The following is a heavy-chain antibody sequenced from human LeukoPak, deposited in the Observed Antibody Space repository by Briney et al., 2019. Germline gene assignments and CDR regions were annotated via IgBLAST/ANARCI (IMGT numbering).Heavy chain of an antibody. D-gene: IGHD3-9*01. CDR2: ISASGGGA. V-gene: IGHV3-23*01. CDR3: SKARYDRARYFDRVDVASALDY. J-gene: IGHJ4*02. Sequence: GGSLRLSCALSGLTFNVYAMRWVRQAPGKGLEWVSGISASGGGAYYADSVKGRFTISRDNSKNTLHLQMNNLRAEDTAVYYCSKARYDRARYFDRVDVASALDYWGQGTLVTVSS. CDR1: GLTFNVYA.